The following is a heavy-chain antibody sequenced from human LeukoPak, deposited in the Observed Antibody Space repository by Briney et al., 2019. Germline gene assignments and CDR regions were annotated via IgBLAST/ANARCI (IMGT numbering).Heavy chain of an antibody. D-gene: IGHD3-10*01. J-gene: IGHJ4*02. CDR3: AAPGLGGKYYFDY. CDR2: IYYSGST. V-gene: IGHV4-39*01. CDR1: GGSISSSSYY. Sequence: SETLSLTCTVSGGSISSSSYYWGWILQPPGKGLEWIGSIYYSGSTYYNPSLKSRVTISVDTSKNQFSLKLSSVTAADTAVYYCAAPGLGGKYYFDYWGQGTLVTVSS.